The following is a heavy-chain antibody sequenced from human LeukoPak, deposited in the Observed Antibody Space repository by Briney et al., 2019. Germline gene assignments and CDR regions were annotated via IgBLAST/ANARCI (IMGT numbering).Heavy chain of an antibody. Sequence: RTGGSLRLSCAASGFTFSSYAMSWVRQAPGKGLEWVSSISGNGVNTYYADSVKGRFTISRDNSKNTLSLQMNSLRAEDTAVYFCAKVNWNYVAYYYYGMDVWGQGTTVTVSS. J-gene: IGHJ6*02. V-gene: IGHV3-23*01. CDR2: ISGNGVNT. CDR3: AKVNWNYVAYYYYGMDV. D-gene: IGHD1-7*01. CDR1: GFTFSSYA.